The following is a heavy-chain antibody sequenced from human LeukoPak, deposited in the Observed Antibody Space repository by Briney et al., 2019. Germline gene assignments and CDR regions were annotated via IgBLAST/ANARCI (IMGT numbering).Heavy chain of an antibody. V-gene: IGHV4-39*07. D-gene: IGHD3-10*01. Sequence: PSETLSLTCTVSGGSISSSSYYWGWIRQPPGKGLEWIGSIYYSGSTYYNPSLKSRVTISVDTSKNQFSLKLSSVTAADTAVYYCASDFPYGSGPFDPWGQGTLVTVSS. CDR3: ASDFPYGSGPFDP. CDR1: GGSISSSSYY. J-gene: IGHJ5*02. CDR2: IYYSGST.